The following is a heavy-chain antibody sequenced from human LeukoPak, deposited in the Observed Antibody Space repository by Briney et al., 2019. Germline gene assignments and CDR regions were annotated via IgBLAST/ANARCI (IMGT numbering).Heavy chain of an antibody. V-gene: IGHV3-9*01. CDR3: ARGSYGSGSFIFDY. Sequence: GGSLRLSCAASGFTFDDYAMHWVRQAPGKGLEWVSGINWNSGSIDYADSVKGRFTISRDNAKNSLYLQMNSLSAEDTAFYYCARGSYGSGSFIFDYGGQGTLVTVSS. CDR2: INWNSGSI. J-gene: IGHJ4*02. CDR1: GFTFDDYA. D-gene: IGHD3-10*01.